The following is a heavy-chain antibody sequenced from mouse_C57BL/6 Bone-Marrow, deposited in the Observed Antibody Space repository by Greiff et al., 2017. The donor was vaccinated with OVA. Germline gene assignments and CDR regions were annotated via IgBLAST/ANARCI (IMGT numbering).Heavy chain of an antibody. Sequence: QQRPGQGLEWIGRIHTSDSDTNYTQKFKGKPTLTVDKSSSTAYIQLSSLTSEDSAVYYCGSHYSNYGWYFDVWGTGTTVTVSS. V-gene: IGHV1-74*01. D-gene: IGHD2-5*01. CDR2: IHTSDSDT. J-gene: IGHJ1*03. CDR3: GSHYSNYGWYFDV.